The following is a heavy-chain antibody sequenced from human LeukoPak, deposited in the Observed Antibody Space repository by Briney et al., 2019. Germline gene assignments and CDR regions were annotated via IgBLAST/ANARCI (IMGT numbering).Heavy chain of an antibody. CDR1: GFTFSSYW. CDR3: ARVRYYYYGMDV. V-gene: IGHV3-74*01. Sequence: PGGSLRLSCAASGFTFSSYWMHWVRQAPGKGLAWVSRINSDGSSTSYADSVKGRFTISRDNAKNTLYLQMNSLRAEDTAVYYCARVRYYYYGMDVWGQGTTVTVSS. CDR2: INSDGSST. J-gene: IGHJ6*02.